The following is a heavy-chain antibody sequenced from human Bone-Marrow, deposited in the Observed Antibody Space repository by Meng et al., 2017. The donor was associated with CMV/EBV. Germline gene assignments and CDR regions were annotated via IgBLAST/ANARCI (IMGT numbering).Heavy chain of an antibody. CDR2: INTNSGGT. CDR1: GYTFTGYY. J-gene: IGHJ6*02. D-gene: IGHD3-9*01. V-gene: IGHV1-2*02. Sequence: ASVKVSCKASGYTFTGYYMHWVRQAPGQGLEWMGWINTNSGGTNYAQKFQGRVIMTRDTSITKASMELSRLRSDATAVYYCERSVPTGYYYYGMDVWGQGTAVTGSS. CDR3: ERSVPTGYYYYGMDV.